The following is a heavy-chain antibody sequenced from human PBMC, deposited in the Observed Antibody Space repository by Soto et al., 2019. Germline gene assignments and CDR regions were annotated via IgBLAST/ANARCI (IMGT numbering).Heavy chain of an antibody. J-gene: IGHJ4*02. D-gene: IGHD2-15*01. Sequence: PSETLSLTCTVSGDSISGYYWSWIRQPPGKGLQWIGYIYYTGNTNYNPSLKGRVTMSVDTSKNQFSLPVSSVTAADTAVYFCAKYRRTDAEGYTFDYGGQGALVTVSS. V-gene: IGHV4-59*01. CDR3: AKYRRTDAEGYTFDY. CDR2: IYYTGNT. CDR1: GDSISGYY.